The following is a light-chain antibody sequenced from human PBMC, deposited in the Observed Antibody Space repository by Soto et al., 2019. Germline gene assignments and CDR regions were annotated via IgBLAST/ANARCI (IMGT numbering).Light chain of an antibody. V-gene: IGLV2-14*01. CDR2: EVS. J-gene: IGLJ3*02. CDR3: SSYTRSSTWV. CDR1: SSDVGGYNY. Sequence: QSVLTQPASLSGSPGQSITISCTGTSSDVGGYNYVSWFQQHPGKAPKLMNYEVSNRPSGVSNRFSGSKSANTASLTISGLQAEDEAEYYCSSYTRSSTWVFGGGTKLTVL.